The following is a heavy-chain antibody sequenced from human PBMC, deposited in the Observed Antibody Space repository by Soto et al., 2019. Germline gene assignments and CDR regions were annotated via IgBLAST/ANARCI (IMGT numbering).Heavy chain of an antibody. V-gene: IGHV4-39*01. J-gene: IGHJ4*02. CDR3: ARKLNWNYVW. CDR2: IYYSGST. Sequence: SETLSLTCTVSGGSISSSSYYWGWIRQPPGKGLEWIGSIYYSGSTYYNPSLKSRVTISVDTSKNQFSLKLSSVTAADTAVYYCARKLNWNYVWWGQGTLVTVSS. CDR1: GGSISSSSYY. D-gene: IGHD1-7*01.